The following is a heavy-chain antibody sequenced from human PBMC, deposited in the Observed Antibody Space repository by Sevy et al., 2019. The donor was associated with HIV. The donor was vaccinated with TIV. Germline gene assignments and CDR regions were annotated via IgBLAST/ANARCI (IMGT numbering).Heavy chain of an antibody. D-gene: IGHD3-10*01. V-gene: IGHV3-30*18. CDR1: GFTFSSYG. CDR2: ISYDGSNK. J-gene: IGHJ6*02. CDR3: AKVIGWLDYYYGMDV. Sequence: GGSLRLSCAASGFTFSSYGMHWVRQAPGKGLEWVAVISYDGSNKYYADSVKGRFTISRDNSKNTLYLQMNSLRAEDTAVYYCAKVIGWLDYYYGMDVWGQGTTVTVSS.